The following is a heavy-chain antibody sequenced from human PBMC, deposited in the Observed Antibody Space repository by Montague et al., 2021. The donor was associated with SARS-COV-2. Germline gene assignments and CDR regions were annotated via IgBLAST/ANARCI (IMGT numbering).Heavy chain of an antibody. J-gene: IGHJ4*02. Sequence: SETLSLTCTVSGGSISRSSYYWGWIRQPPGKGLEWIGSLYYSGSTYYNASLKSRVTISVATSKNQFSLKLNSVTDADTAVYYCARHGWNDSGSFHFDYWGQGSLVTVSS. V-gene: IGHV4-39*01. CDR2: LYYSGST. CDR1: GGSISRSSYY. D-gene: IGHD3-10*01. CDR3: ARHGWNDSGSFHFDY.